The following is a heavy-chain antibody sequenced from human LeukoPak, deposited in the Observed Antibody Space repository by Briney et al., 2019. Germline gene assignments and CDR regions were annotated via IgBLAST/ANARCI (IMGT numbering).Heavy chain of an antibody. D-gene: IGHD3-9*01. Sequence: PGGSLSLSCAASGFTFTNYAMSWVRQAPGKGLEWVSTIIGSGISTYYADSVKGRFTISRDNSQNTLYLHMNSLTAADTAVYYCVKDLKRHFGWDAGRKWGQGTLVTVSS. CDR2: IIGSGIST. CDR3: VKDLKRHFGWDAGRK. CDR1: GFTFTNYA. V-gene: IGHV3-23*01. J-gene: IGHJ4*02.